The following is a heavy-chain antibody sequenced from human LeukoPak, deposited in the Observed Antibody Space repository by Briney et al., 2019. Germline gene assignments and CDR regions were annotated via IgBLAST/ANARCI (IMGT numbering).Heavy chain of an antibody. D-gene: IGHD3-16*01. J-gene: IGHJ3*02. Sequence: ASVKVSCKVSGYTLTELSMHWVRQAPGKGLEWMGGFDPEDGETIYAQKFQGRVTMTEDTSTDTAFMELRSLRSDDTAVCYCARDPMAPSGGAYAFDIWGQGTMVTVSS. CDR1: GYTLTELS. CDR2: FDPEDGET. CDR3: ARDPMAPSGGAYAFDI. V-gene: IGHV1-24*01.